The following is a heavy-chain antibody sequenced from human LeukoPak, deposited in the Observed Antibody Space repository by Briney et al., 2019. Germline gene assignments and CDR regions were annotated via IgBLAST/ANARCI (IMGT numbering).Heavy chain of an antibody. V-gene: IGHV4-59*01. J-gene: IGHJ6*02. Sequence: SETLSLTCTVSGGSISSYYWSWIRQLPGKGLEWIGYIYYNGSTNYNPSLKSRVTISVDTSKNQFSLKLSSVTAADTAVYYCARTPGWNYYYGMDVWGQGTTVTVSS. D-gene: IGHD6-19*01. CDR2: IYYNGST. CDR1: GGSISSYY. CDR3: ARTPGWNYYYGMDV.